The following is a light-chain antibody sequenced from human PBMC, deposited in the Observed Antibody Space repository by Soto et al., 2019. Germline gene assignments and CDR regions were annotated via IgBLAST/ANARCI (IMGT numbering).Light chain of an antibody. J-gene: IGKJ2*01. CDR2: AAS. CDR1: QSISSY. Sequence: DIQMTQSPSSLSASVGDKVTITYRATQSISSYLNWYQQKPGKAPKLQIYAASSLQSGVPSRFSGSTSGTDFTLTISRLQPEDFATYYCQQSNSTPYTFDQGTKLEIK. V-gene: IGKV1-39*01. CDR3: QQSNSTPYT.